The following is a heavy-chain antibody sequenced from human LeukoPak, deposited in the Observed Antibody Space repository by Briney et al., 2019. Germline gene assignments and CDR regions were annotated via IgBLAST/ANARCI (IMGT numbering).Heavy chain of an antibody. CDR1: GFTVSNNY. J-gene: IGHJ4*02. CDR2: ISASAGST. V-gene: IGHV3-23*01. Sequence: PGGSLRLSCVASGFTVSNNYMSWVRQAPGNGLEWVSLISASAGSTYYADSVKGRFTISRDNSKNTLYLQMNSLRVEDTAVYYCAKSMFVYGDYVPDYWGQGTLVTVSS. CDR3: AKSMFVYGDYVPDY. D-gene: IGHD4-17*01.